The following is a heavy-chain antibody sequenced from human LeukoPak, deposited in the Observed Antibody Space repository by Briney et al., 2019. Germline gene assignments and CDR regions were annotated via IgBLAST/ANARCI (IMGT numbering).Heavy chain of an antibody. D-gene: IGHD2-8*01. J-gene: IGHJ4*02. Sequence: GGTLRLSCAASGFTFSSHGMSWVRQAPGKGLEWVSGISGSGGSTSYADSVKGRFTISRDNSKNTLYLLMNSLRAEDTAVYYCARLLVYNSGGEAFDYWGPGTLVTVSS. CDR2: ISGSGGST. CDR1: GFTFSSHG. CDR3: ARLLVYNSGGEAFDY. V-gene: IGHV3-23*01.